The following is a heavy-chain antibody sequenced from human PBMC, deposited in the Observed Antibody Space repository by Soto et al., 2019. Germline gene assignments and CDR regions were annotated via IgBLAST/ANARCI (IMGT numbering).Heavy chain of an antibody. V-gene: IGHV1-69*02. CDR2: IIPILGIA. CDR1: GGTFSSYT. Sequence: SVKVSCKASGGTFSSYTISWVRQAPGQGLEWMGRIIPILGIANYAQKFQGRVTITADKSTSTAYMELSSLRSEDTAVYYCAGMSAAGCDHYLLDVRGKGTTVTVAS. J-gene: IGHJ6*04. D-gene: IGHD6-13*01. CDR3: AGMSAAGCDHYLLDV.